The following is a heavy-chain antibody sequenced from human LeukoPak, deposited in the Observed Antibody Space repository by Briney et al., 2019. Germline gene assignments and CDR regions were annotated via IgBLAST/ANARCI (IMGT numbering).Heavy chain of an antibody. D-gene: IGHD3-3*02. J-gene: IGHJ6*02. CDR1: GGSISSYY. Sequence: PSETLSLTCTVSGGSISSYYWSWIRQPPGKGLEWIGYIYTSGSTNYNPSLKSRVTISVDTSKNQFSLKLSSVTAADTAVYYCARHFHYYGMDVWGQGTTVTVSS. CDR3: ARHFHYYGMDV. CDR2: IYTSGST. V-gene: IGHV4-4*09.